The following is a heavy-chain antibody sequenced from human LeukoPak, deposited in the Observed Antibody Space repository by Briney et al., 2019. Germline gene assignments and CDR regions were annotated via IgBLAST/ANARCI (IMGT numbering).Heavy chain of an antibody. CDR3: ARVRRSSSPHFDY. J-gene: IGHJ4*02. Sequence: SETLSLTCTVSGGSISSGDYYWSWIRQPPGKGLEWIGYIYYSGSTYYNPSLKSRVTISVDTSKNQFSLKLSSVTAADTAVYYCARVRRSSSPHFDYWGQGTLVTVSS. CDR2: IYYSGST. CDR1: GGSISSGDYY. D-gene: IGHD6-6*01. V-gene: IGHV4-30-4*08.